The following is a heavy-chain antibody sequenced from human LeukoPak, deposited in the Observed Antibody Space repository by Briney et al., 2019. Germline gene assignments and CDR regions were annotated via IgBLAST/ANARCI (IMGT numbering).Heavy chain of an antibody. CDR1: GFTFSAFT. CDR3: ERELSYSDSSGYFWSAMDV. Sequence: PGGPLRLSCVASGFTFSAFTMNWVRQAREKAREWVSYIHSTSRDIYYADSVRGRFTISRDNDKNSLYLQMNSLRDEDTAVYYCERELSYSDSSGYFWSAMDVWGQGTPVTVSS. D-gene: IGHD3-22*01. V-gene: IGHV3-48*02. J-gene: IGHJ6*02. CDR2: IHSTSRDI.